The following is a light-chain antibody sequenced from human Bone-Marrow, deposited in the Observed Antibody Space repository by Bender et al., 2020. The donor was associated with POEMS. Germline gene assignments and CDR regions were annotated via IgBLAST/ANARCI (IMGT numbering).Light chain of an antibody. Sequence: SSELTQPPSVSVSPGQTARITCSGGILPNQYVYWYQQKPAQAPVLVIYKDSERPSGIPERFSGSSSGTTVTLNITGVQAEDEADYYCQSADSNGSDSHVIFGGGTKLTVL. V-gene: IGLV3-25*03. CDR1: ILPNQY. CDR3: QSADSNGSDSHVI. CDR2: KDS. J-gene: IGLJ2*01.